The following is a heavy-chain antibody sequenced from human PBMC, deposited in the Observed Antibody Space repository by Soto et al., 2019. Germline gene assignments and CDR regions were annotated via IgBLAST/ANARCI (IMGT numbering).Heavy chain of an antibody. CDR2: INAGNGNT. Sequence: ASVKVSCKASGYTFTSYAMHWVRQAPGQRLEWMGWINAGNGNTKYSQKFQGRVTITRDTSASTAYMELSSLRSEDTAVYYCARDLFTNPGFDYWGQGTRVTVSS. CDR1: GYTFTSYA. V-gene: IGHV1-3*01. D-gene: IGHD2-8*01. CDR3: ARDLFTNPGFDY. J-gene: IGHJ4*02.